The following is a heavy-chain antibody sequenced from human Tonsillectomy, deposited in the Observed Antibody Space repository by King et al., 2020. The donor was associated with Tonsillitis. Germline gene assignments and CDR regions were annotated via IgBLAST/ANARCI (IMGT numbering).Heavy chain of an antibody. CDR3: ARGAAAPASWLDP. Sequence: QLVQSGAEVKKPGSSVKVSCKISGGTFSSYAINWVRQAPGQGLEWIGGILPIFDKADYAQNFQGRVRITADESTSTAYMEMSSLTSGDTAVYYCARGAAAPASWLDPWGQGTLVTVSS. CDR2: ILPIFDKA. V-gene: IGHV1-69*01. D-gene: IGHD2-15*01. CDR1: GGTFSSYA. J-gene: IGHJ5*02.